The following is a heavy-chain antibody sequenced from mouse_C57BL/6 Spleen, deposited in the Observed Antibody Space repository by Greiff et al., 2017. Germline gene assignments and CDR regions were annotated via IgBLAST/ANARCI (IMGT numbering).Heavy chain of an antibody. J-gene: IGHJ2*01. V-gene: IGHV3-6*01. D-gene: IGHD2-1*01. Sequence: DVKLQESGPGLVKPSQSLSLTCSVTGYSITSGYYWNWIRQFPGNKLEWMGYISYDGSNNYNPSLNNRISITRDTSKNQFFLKLNSVTTEDTATYYCARALYGNYGYWGQGTTLTVSS. CDR1: GYSITSGYY. CDR2: ISYDGSN. CDR3: ARALYGNYGY.